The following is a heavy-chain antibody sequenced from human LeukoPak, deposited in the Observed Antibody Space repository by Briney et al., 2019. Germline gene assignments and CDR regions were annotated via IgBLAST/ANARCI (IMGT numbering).Heavy chain of an antibody. CDR1: GFTFSSYS. J-gene: IGHJ4*02. CDR3: ARDPLGTAIYAGVDY. V-gene: IGHV3-21*04. D-gene: IGHD5-18*01. CDR2: ISSSSSYI. Sequence: GGSLRLSCAASGFTFSSYSMNWVRQAPGKGLEWVSSISSSSSYIYYADSVKGRFTISRDNAKNSLYLQMNSLRAEDTAVYYCARDPLGTAIYAGVDYWGQGTLVTVSS.